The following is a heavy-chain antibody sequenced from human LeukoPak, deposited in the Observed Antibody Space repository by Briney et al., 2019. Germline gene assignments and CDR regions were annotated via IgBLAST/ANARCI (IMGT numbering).Heavy chain of an antibody. J-gene: IGHJ4*02. CDR2: IKQDGSEK. Sequence: GGSLRLSCAASGFTFSSYAMSWVRQAPGKGLEWVANIKQDGSEKYYVDSVKGRFTISRDNAKNSLYLQMNSLRAEDTAVYYCARDPKVGYGGNYYDYWGQGTLVTVSS. V-gene: IGHV3-7*01. CDR3: ARDPKVGYGGNYYDY. D-gene: IGHD4-23*01. CDR1: GFTFSSYA.